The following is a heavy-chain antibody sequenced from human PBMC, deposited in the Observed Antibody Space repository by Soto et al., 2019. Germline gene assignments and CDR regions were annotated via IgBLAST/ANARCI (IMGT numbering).Heavy chain of an antibody. V-gene: IGHV1-2*02. J-gene: IGHJ5*01. CDR2: INTNTGGT. CDR1: GYTFTSYY. Sequence: ASVKVSCKASGYTFTSYYIHWVRQAPGQGLEWMGWINTNTGGTNYAQKFQGRVTMTRDTSISTVYMELSSLTSEDTAVYYCARDLSPCSNGGCSKNCFDSWGQGALVTVSS. CDR3: ARDLSPCSNGGCSKNCFDS. D-gene: IGHD2-8*01.